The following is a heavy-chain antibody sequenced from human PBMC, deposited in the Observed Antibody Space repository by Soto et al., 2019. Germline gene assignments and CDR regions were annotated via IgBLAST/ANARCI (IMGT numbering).Heavy chain of an antibody. Sequence: EVQLLESGGGLVQPGGSLRLSCAASGFTFSNYAMSWVRQAPGMGLEWVSTLGVRSTYYADSVKGRFTISRDNSNNELYLLMNRLRVGDTAVYYFVKWTLVNPPGTRVFDVWGQGTIVIVSS. CDR1: GFTFSNYA. J-gene: IGHJ3*01. D-gene: IGHD6-13*01. V-gene: IGHV3-23*01. CDR2: LGVRST. CDR3: VKWTLVNPPGTRVFDV.